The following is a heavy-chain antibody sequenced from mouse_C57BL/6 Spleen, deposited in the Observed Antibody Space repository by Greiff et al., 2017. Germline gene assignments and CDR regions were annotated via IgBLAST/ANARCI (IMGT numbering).Heavy chain of an antibody. V-gene: IGHV5-6*01. CDR2: ISSGGSYT. CDR3: AREGTHFDY. CDR1: GFAFSSYG. J-gene: IGHJ2*01. D-gene: IGHD3-3*01. Sequence: EVKLMESGGDLVKPGGSLKLSCAASGFAFSSYGMSWVRQTPDKRLEWVATISSGGSYTYYPDSVKGRFTLSRDNAKNTLYLQMSSLKSEDTAMYYCAREGTHFDYWGQGTTLTVSS.